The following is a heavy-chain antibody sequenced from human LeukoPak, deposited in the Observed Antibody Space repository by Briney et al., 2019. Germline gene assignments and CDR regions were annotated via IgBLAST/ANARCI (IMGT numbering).Heavy chain of an antibody. J-gene: IGHJ3*02. CDR1: GFTFSTYA. V-gene: IGHV3-23*01. Sequence: GGSLRLSCVASGFTFSTYAMNWVRQAPGKGLEWVSAISGGGDSTYYADSVKGRFTISRDNSKNTLYLQMNSLRATDTAIFSCAKDRTPITMIVVADAFDIWGQGTMVTVSS. CDR3: AKDRTPITMIVVADAFDI. CDR2: ISGGGDST. D-gene: IGHD3-22*01.